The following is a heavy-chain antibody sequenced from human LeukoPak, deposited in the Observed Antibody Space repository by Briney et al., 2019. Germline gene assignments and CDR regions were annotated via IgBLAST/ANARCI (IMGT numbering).Heavy chain of an antibody. CDR1: GFTFSSYA. CDR3: ANLVRGVIITFPSGGPFDY. J-gene: IGHJ4*02. CDR2: ISGSGGST. D-gene: IGHD3-10*01. V-gene: IGHV3-23*01. Sequence: PGGSLRLSCAAPGFTFSSYAMSWVRQAPGKGLEWVSAISGSGGSTYYADSVKGRFTISRDNSKNTLYLQMNSLRAEDTAVYYCANLVRGVIITFPSGGPFDYWGQGTLVTVSS.